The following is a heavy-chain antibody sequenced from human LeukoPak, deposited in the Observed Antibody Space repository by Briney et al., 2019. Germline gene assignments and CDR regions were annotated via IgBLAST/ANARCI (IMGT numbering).Heavy chain of an antibody. CDR2: IHYGGST. J-gene: IGHJ6*03. CDR3: ARLGGVRGYYYYYMDV. D-gene: IGHD3-10*01. V-gene: IGHV4-39*01. CDR1: GASISDYY. Sequence: PSETLSLTCNVSGASISDYYWTWIRQPPGKGLEWIGNIHYGGSTYYNPSLKSRVTISVDTSKKQFSLKLSSVTAADTALYYCARLGGVRGYYYYYMDVWGKGTTVTVSS.